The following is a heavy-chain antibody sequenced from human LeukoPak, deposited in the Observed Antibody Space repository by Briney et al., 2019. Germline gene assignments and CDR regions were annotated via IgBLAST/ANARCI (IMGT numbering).Heavy chain of an antibody. D-gene: IGHD2-21*02. CDR2: ISSSSSYI. V-gene: IGHV3-21*01. CDR1: GFTVSSNY. CDR3: ARDVTVGH. Sequence: GGSLRLSCAASGFTVSSNYMSWVRQAPGKGLEWVSSISSSSSYIYYADSVKGRFTISRDNAKNSLYLQMNSLRAEDTAVYYCARDVTVGHWGQGTLVTVSS. J-gene: IGHJ4*02.